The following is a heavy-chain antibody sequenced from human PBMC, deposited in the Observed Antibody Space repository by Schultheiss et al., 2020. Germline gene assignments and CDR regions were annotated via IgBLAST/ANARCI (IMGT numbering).Heavy chain of an antibody. CDR2: IDSGGNT. CDR3: ARDKTFED. J-gene: IGHJ4*02. CDR1: GFTVSSNY. Sequence: GGSLRLSCAASGFTVSSNYMSWVRQAPGKGLEWVSVIDSGGNTYYADSVKGRFTFSRDNSKNTLYLQMNSLRAEDTAVYYCARDKTFEDWGQGTLVTVSS. V-gene: IGHV3-53*01.